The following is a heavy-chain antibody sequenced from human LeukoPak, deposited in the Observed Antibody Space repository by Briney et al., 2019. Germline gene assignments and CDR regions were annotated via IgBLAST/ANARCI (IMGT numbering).Heavy chain of an antibody. CDR2: IYYSGST. CDR1: GGSISSGDYY. V-gene: IGHV4-61*08. J-gene: IGHJ3*02. Sequence: PSETLSLTCTVSGGSISSGDYYWSWIRQPPGKGLEWIGYIYYSGSTYYNPSLKSRVTISVDTSKNQFSLKLSSVTAADTAVYYCARFHPPGLLWFGDPGTLGAFDIWGQGTMVTVSS. CDR3: ARFHPPGLLWFGDPGTLGAFDI. D-gene: IGHD3-10*01.